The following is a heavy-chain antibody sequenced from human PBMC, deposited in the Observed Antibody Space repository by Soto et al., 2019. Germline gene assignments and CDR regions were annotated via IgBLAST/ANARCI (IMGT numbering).Heavy chain of an antibody. CDR3: AKDRGGKTWTPLGSAFDI. CDR1: GFTFSIYA. Sequence: EVHLLESGGGLVQPGGSLRLSCAASGFTFSIYAMSWVRQAPGKGLQWVSAITGSGSSTYYAYSVKGRYTISRDNSKNTLYLQVNSLRAEATAIYYCAKDRGGKTWTPLGSAFDIWGQGTMVTVSS. D-gene: IGHD2-15*01. CDR2: ITGSGSST. J-gene: IGHJ3*02. V-gene: IGHV3-23*01.